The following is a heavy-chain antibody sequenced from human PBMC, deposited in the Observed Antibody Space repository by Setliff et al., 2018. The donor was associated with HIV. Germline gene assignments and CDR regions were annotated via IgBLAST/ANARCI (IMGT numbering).Heavy chain of an antibody. CDR3: ARGGDPYRSSWYRWFDP. D-gene: IGHD6-19*01. V-gene: IGHV4-38-2*01. CDR2: IYHSGST. CDR1: GYSIRSGYY. J-gene: IGHJ5*02. Sequence: PSETLSLTCAVSGYSIRSGYYWGWIRQPPGKGLEWIGSIYHSGSTYYNPSLKSRVSISVDTSKNQFSLKLSSVTAADTAIYYCARGGDPYRSSWYRWFDPWGQGTLVTVSS.